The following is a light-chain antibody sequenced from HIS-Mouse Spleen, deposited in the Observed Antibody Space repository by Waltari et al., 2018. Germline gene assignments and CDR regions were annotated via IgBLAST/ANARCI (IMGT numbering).Light chain of an antibody. Sequence: SYELTQPPSVSVSPGQTARITCSGDALPKQYAYWYQQKPVQAPVLVIYKDSERPSGIPERFSGSSSGTTVTLPISGVQAEDEADYYCQSADSSGTYVVFGGGTKLTVL. CDR2: KDS. J-gene: IGLJ2*01. CDR1: ALPKQY. CDR3: QSADSSGTYVV. V-gene: IGLV3-25*03.